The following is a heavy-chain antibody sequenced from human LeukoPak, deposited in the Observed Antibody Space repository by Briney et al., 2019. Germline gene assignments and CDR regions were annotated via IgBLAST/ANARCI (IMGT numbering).Heavy chain of an antibody. CDR3: ARIGYSSSCTDY. CDR2: INQDGSVT. V-gene: IGHV3-7*01. J-gene: IGHJ4*02. CDR1: GFTFNNHW. Sequence: GGSLRLSCAASGFTFNNHWMSWVRQAPGKGLEWVANINQDGSVTYYVESLKGRFAISRNNAKSSLYLQMNSLRLEDTAVYYCARIGYSSSCTDYWGQGTLVTVSS. D-gene: IGHD6-13*01.